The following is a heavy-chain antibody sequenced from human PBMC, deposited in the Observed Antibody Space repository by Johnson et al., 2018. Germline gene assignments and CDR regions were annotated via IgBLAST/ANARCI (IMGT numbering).Heavy chain of an antibody. CDR2: MYHSGGT. CDR3: ARGRGTGSYSQAYLDH. J-gene: IGHJ1*01. V-gene: IGHV4-59*01. D-gene: IGHD3-3*02. CDR1: GGSISSYY. Sequence: QVQLQESGPGLVKXSDTLSLRCTVSGGSISSYYYHWIRQSPGKGLEWIGYMYHSGGTNYNPSLNGRVTISLDTSKNQFSLKLSSVTAADTAVYYCARGRGTGSYSQAYLDHWGQGTLVTVSS.